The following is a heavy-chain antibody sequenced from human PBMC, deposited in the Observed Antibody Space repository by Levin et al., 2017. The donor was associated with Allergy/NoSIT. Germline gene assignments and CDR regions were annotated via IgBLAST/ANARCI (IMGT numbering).Heavy chain of an antibody. CDR3: AKDSLISVEYNWFDP. CDR1: GFTFSSYA. V-gene: IGHV3-23*01. D-gene: IGHD3-10*01. Sequence: GGSLRLSCAASGFTFSSYAMSWVRQAPGKGLEWVSAISGSGGSTYYADSVKGRFTISRDNSKNTLYLQMNSLRAEDTAVYYCAKDSLISVEYNWFDPWGQGALVTVSS. J-gene: IGHJ5*02. CDR2: ISGSGGST.